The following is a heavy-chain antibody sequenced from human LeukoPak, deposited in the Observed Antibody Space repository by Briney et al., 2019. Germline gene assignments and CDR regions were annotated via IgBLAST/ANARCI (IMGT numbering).Heavy chain of an antibody. V-gene: IGHV4-4*08. CDR3: ARFPYFEGFDY. D-gene: IGHD3-9*01. Sequence: SETLSLTYSVSGGSIESYYWSWIRQAPGKGLEFIGYIAASGTTKHNPSLKSRVTLSMDTSKNQFSLKLRSVTAADTAVYFCARFPYFEGFDYWGQGTQVIVSS. CDR2: IAASGTT. CDR1: GGSIESYY. J-gene: IGHJ4*02.